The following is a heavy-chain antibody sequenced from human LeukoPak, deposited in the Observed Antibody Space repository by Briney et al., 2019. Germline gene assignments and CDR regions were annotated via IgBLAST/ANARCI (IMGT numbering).Heavy chain of an antibody. CDR3: ARGRYYDNSVYYYFDY. V-gene: IGHV3-23*01. CDR1: GFTFSSYA. D-gene: IGHD3-22*01. CDR2: ISGSGGST. Sequence: GGSLRLSCAASGFTFSSYAMSWVRQAPGMGLAWFSAISGSGGSTYYADSVKGRFTISRDTSKNTLYLQMNSLRAEDTAVYYCARGRYYDNSVYYYFDYWGQGTLVTVSS. J-gene: IGHJ4*02.